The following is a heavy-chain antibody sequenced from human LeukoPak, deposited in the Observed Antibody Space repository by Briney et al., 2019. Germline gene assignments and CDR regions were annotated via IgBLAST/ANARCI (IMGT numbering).Heavy chain of an antibody. CDR1: GYTFTNYA. D-gene: IGHD3-10*01. CDR2: INTNTGNP. V-gene: IGHV7-4-1*02. CDR3: ARRSMVQHLDV. J-gene: IGHJ6*04. Sequence: GASVKVSCKASGYTFTNYAMNWVRQAPGQGLEWMGWINTNTGNPTYAQGFTGRFVFSLDTPVSTAYLQISSLKTEDTAVYYCARRSMVQHLDVWGKGTTVTVSS.